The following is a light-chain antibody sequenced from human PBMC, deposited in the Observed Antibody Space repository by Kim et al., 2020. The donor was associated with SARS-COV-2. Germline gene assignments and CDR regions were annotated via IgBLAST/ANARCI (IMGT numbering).Light chain of an antibody. V-gene: IGKV1-8*01. CDR1: QDIRSY. CDR3: QQYYSYPLT. J-gene: IGKJ1*01. CDR2: AAS. Sequence: ASTGDRVTITCRASQDIRSYLAWYQQKPGKAPKLLIYAASTLQSGVPSRFSGSGSGTDFTLTISCLQSEDFATYYCQQYYSYPLTFGQGTKVDIK.